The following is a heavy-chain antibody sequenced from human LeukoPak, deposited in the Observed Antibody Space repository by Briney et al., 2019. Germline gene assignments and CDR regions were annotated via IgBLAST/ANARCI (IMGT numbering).Heavy chain of an antibody. CDR3: ADGGGSGGSCLLR. CDR2: INPSGGST. J-gene: IGHJ4*02. CDR1: GYTFTSYY. V-gene: IGHV1-46*01. Sequence: ASVKVSCKASGYTFTSYYMHWVRLAPGQGLEWMGIINPSGGSTSYAQKFQGRVTMTRDTSTSTVYMELSSLRSEDTAVYYCADGGGSGGSCLLRWGQGTLVTVSS. D-gene: IGHD2-15*01.